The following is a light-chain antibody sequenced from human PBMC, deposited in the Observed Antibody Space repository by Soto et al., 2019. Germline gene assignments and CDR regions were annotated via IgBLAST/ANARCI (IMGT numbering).Light chain of an antibody. CDR3: LQDYNYPGT. V-gene: IGKV1-6*01. J-gene: IGKJ1*01. CDR2: AAS. CDR1: QGIRND. Sequence: AIQMTQSPSSLSASVGDRVTITCRASQGIRNDLGWFQQKPGTAPKLLISAASILQSEGPSRFSGSGSGTDFTLTISSLQPEDVATYYCLQDYNYPGTFSQGTKVEMK.